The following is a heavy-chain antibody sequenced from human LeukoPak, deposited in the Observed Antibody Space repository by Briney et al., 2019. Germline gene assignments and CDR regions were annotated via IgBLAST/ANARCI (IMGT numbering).Heavy chain of an antibody. CDR1: GFTFSSYE. Sequence: GGSLRLSCAASGFTFSSYEMNWVRQAPGKGLEWVSYINSRGTTMYYADSVKDRFTISRDNARNSLYLRMNSLRAEDTAVYFCAAGSPTLGFEYWGQGTLVTVSS. V-gene: IGHV3-48*03. CDR2: INSRGTTM. CDR3: AAGSPTLGFEY. J-gene: IGHJ4*02.